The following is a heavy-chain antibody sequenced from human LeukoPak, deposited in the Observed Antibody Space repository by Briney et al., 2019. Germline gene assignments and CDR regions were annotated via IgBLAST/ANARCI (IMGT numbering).Heavy chain of an antibody. V-gene: IGHV4-38-2*02. Sequence: SETLSLTCSVSGYAISSGYFWGWIRQPPGKGLEWIGTIYHSGSTYYNPSLKSRVTISVDTSKNQFSLKLTSVTAADTAVYYCARGYYDSSGYYYEGDAFDIWGQGTMVTVSS. CDR3: ARGYYDSSGYYYEGDAFDI. J-gene: IGHJ3*02. CDR2: IYHSGST. D-gene: IGHD3-22*01. CDR1: GYAISSGYF.